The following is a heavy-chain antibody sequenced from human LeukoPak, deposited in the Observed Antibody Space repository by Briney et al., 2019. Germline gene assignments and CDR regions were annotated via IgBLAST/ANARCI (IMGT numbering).Heavy chain of an antibody. J-gene: IGHJ3*02. CDR2: IYYSGST. CDR1: GGSISSGDYY. Sequence: SETLSLTCTVSGGSISSGDYYWSWIRQPPGKGLEWIGYIYYSGSTNYNPSLKSRVTISVDTSKNQFSLKLSSVTAADTAVYYCARLRAAAGGLDAFDIWGQGTMVTVSS. CDR3: ARLRAAAGGLDAFDI. V-gene: IGHV4-30-4*01. D-gene: IGHD6-13*01.